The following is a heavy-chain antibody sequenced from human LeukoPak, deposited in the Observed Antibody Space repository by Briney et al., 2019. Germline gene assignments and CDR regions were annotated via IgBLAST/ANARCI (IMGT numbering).Heavy chain of an antibody. V-gene: IGHV3-23*01. CDR3: ARGGSVLAYFFVY. J-gene: IGHJ4*02. D-gene: IGHD3-10*01. CDR1: GCFFSNYA. Sequence: GGSLRLSCAASGCFFSNYAMAWTRLTPGKGLEWVSPICGSGGTTYYTDSVKGRFTISRDTSTKKLYLKLSSLRVEDTAIYYCARGGSVLAYFFVYWGQGTLVTVSS. CDR2: ICGSGGTT.